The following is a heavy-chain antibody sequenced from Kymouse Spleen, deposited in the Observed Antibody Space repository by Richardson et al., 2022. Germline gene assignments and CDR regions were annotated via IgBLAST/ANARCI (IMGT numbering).Heavy chain of an antibody. J-gene: IGHJ3*02. CDR2: TRNKANSYTT. Sequence: EVQLVESGGGLVQPGGSLRLSCAASGFTFSDHYMDWVRQAPGKGLEWVGRTRNKANSYTTEYAASVKGRFTISRDDSKNSLYLQMNSLKTEDTAVYYCARQSIAARPGAFDIWGQGTMVTVSS. CDR3: ARQSIAARPGAFDI. V-gene: IGHV3-72*01. CDR1: GFTFSDHY. D-gene: IGHD6-6*01.